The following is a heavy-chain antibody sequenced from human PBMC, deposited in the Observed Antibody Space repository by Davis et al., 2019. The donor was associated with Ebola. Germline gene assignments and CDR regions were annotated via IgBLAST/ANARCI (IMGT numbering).Heavy chain of an antibody. CDR3: AKAYLYGADY. V-gene: IGHV3-23*01. D-gene: IGHD3-16*01. CDR2: ISGSGGTT. Sequence: GESLKISCTDSVITFSSYAMTWVRQASGKGLEWVSAISGSGGTTYYAGSVKGRFTVSRDNSKNTLYLQMNSLRAEDTAVYYCAKAYLYGADYWGQGTLVTVSS. CDR1: VITFSSYA. J-gene: IGHJ4*02.